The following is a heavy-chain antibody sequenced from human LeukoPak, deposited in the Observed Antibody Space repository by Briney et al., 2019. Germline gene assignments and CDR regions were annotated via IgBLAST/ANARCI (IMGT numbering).Heavy chain of an antibody. J-gene: IGHJ4*02. CDR3: ARDSAWFGELLPSVNY. CDR1: GFTFSSYS. Sequence: GGSLRLSCAASGFTFSSYSMSWTRQAPGKGLEWVSYISSSGSTIYYADSVKGRFTISRDNAKNSLYLQMNSLRAEDTAVYYCARDSAWFGELLPSVNYWGQGTLVTVSS. D-gene: IGHD3-10*01. V-gene: IGHV3-48*04. CDR2: ISSSGSTI.